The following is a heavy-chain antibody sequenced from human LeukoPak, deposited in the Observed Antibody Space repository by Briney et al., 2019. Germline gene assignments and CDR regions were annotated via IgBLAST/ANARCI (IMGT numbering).Heavy chain of an antibody. J-gene: IGHJ4*02. D-gene: IGHD3-22*01. CDR1: GYMFNAYY. CDR2: INPNSGAT. V-gene: IGHV1-2*06. CDR3: ARDFDSSGYFQAG. Sequence: ASVRVSCKASGYMFNAYYMHWVRQAPGQGLEWMGRINPNSGATNYAQKFQGRVTMTRDTSISTAYMELSRLRSDDTAVYYCARDFDSSGYFQAGWGQGTLVTVSS.